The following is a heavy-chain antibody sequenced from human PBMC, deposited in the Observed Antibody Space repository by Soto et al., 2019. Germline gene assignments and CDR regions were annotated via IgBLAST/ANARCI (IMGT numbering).Heavy chain of an antibody. D-gene: IGHD2-21*02. CDR2: IYYSGST. CDR1: ADSISSSSYY. Sequence: SETLWFTFTFTADSISSSSYYWVWIRQPPGKGLEWIGSIYYSGSTYNNPSLRSRVSMSIDTSKDQFSLKLKSVTAADTALYFCARQRTSVVTQAYFDVWGPGSLVSVSS. CDR3: ARQRTSVVTQAYFDV. J-gene: IGHJ4*02. V-gene: IGHV4-39*01.